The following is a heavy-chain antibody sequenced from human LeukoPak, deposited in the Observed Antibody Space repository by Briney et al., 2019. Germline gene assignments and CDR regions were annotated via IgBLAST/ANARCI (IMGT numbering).Heavy chain of an antibody. J-gene: IGHJ4*02. CDR1: GYTFTGYY. CDR3: ARIDSSGYYQFDY. CDR2: INPNSGGT. D-gene: IGHD3-22*01. V-gene: IGHV1-2*02. Sequence: ASVKVSCKASGYTFTGYYMHWVRQAPGQGLEWMGWINPNSGGTNYAQKFQGRVTMTRDTSISTAYMELSRLRSDDTAVYYCARIDSSGYYQFDYWGQGTLVTVSS.